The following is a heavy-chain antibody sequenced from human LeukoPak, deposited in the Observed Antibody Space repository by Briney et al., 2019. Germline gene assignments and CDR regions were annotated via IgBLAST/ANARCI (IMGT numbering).Heavy chain of an antibody. Sequence: PGGSLRLSCAASGFTFISYYMNGVRQSPGKGLEWVSSISSSNYIHYADSVKGRFTISRDNSKKSVFLQMSSLRADDTGVYYCATGRREMAYYDYWGQGTQVTVSS. J-gene: IGHJ4*02. D-gene: IGHD5-24*01. V-gene: IGHV3-21*01. CDR3: ATGRREMAYYDY. CDR2: ISSSNYI. CDR1: GFTFISYY.